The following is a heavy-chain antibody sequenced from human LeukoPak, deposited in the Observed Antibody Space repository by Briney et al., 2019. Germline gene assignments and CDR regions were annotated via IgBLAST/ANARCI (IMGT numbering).Heavy chain of an antibody. Sequence: PGGSLRLSCAASGFTFDDYAMHWVRQAPGKGLEWVSGISWNSGSIGYADSVKGRFTISRDNAKNSLYLQMNSLRAEDTALYYCAKDILFSRQLERFAFDIWGQGTMVTVSS. V-gene: IGHV3-9*01. CDR3: AKDILFSRQLERFAFDI. J-gene: IGHJ3*02. D-gene: IGHD1-1*01. CDR2: ISWNSGSI. CDR1: GFTFDDYA.